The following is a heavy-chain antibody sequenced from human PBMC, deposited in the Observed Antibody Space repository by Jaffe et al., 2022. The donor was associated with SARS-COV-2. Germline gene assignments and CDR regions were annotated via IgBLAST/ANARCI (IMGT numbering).Heavy chain of an antibody. J-gene: IGHJ6*02. V-gene: IGHV3-73*01. CDR1: GFTFSGSA. CDR3: TRRYSGYDPRGGGMDV. D-gene: IGHD5-12*01. Sequence: EVQLVESGGGLVQPGGSLKLSCAASGFTFSGSAMHWVRQASGKGLEWVGRIRSKANSYATAYAASVKGRFTISRDDSKNTAYLQMNSLKTEDTAVYYCTRRYSGYDPRGGGMDVWGQGTTVTVSS. CDR2: IRSKANSYAT.